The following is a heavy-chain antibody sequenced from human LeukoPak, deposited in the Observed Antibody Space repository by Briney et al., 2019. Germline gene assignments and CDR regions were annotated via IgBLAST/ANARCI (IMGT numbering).Heavy chain of an antibody. V-gene: IGHV3-21*01. J-gene: IGHJ4*02. D-gene: IGHD6-19*01. CDR1: GFTFSSYS. CDR2: ISSSSYI. CDR3: AREKAVAGLEGIDY. Sequence: GGSLRLSCAASGFTFSSYSVNWVHQAPGKGLEWVSSISSSSYIYYADSVKGRFTISRDNAKNSLYLQMNSLRAEDTAVYYCAREKAVAGLEGIDYWGQRALVTVSS.